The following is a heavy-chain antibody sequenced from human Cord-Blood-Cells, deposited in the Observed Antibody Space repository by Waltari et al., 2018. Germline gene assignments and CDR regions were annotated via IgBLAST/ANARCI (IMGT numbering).Heavy chain of an antibody. Sequence: QVQLQQWGAGLLKPSETLSLTCAVYGGSFSGYYWSLIRQPPGKGLEWIGEINHSGSTNYNPSLKSRVTISVDTSKNQFSLKLSSVTAADAAVYYCARVGYYDILTGDYWGQGTLVTVSS. J-gene: IGHJ4*02. CDR3: ARVGYYDILTGDY. V-gene: IGHV4-34*01. CDR2: INHSGST. D-gene: IGHD3-9*01. CDR1: GGSFSGYY.